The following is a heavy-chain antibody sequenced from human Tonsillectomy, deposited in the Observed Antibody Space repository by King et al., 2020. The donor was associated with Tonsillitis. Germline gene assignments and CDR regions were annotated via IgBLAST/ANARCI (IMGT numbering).Heavy chain of an antibody. V-gene: IGHV3-30*18. CDR1: GFTFSSCG. CDR3: AKDGGYSYGLGDYYYYYGMDV. CDR2: ISYDGSNK. Sequence: VQLVESGGGVVQPGRSLRLSCAASGFTFSSCGMHWVRQAPGKGLEWVAVISYDGSNKYYADSVKGRFTISRDNSKNTLYLQMNSLRAEDTAVYYCAKDGGYSYGLGDYYYYYGMDVWGQGTTVTVSS. D-gene: IGHD5-18*01. J-gene: IGHJ6*02.